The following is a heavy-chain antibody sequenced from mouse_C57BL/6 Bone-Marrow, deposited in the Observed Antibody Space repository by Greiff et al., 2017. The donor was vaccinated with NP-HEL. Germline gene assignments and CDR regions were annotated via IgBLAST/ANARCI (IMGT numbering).Heavy chain of an antibody. CDR1: GIDFSRYW. J-gene: IGHJ4*01. Sequence: VQLQQSGGGLVQPGGSLKLSCAASGIDFSRYWMSWVRRAPGKGLEWIGEINPDSSTINYAPSLKDKFIISRDNAKNTLYLQMSKVRSEDTALYYCARAYYSNYDAMDYWGQGTSVTVSS. CDR3: ARAYYSNYDAMDY. D-gene: IGHD2-5*01. V-gene: IGHV4-1*01. CDR2: INPDSSTI.